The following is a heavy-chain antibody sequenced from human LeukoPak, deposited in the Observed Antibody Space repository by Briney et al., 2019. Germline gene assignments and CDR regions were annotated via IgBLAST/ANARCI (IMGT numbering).Heavy chain of an antibody. D-gene: IGHD4-23*01. CDR1: GYTFTSYY. Sequence: ASVKVSCKASGYTFTSYYMHWVRQAPGQGLDWMGIINPSGGSTSYAQKFQGRVTITRDMSTSTDYMELSSLRSEDTAVYYCARDNSVEDTAWWFVPWGQGTLVTVSS. V-gene: IGHV1-46*01. CDR2: INPSGGST. CDR3: ARDNSVEDTAWWFVP. J-gene: IGHJ5*02.